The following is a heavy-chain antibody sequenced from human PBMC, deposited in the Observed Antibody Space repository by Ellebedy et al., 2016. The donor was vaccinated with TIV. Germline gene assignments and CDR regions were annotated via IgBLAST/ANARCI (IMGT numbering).Heavy chain of an antibody. V-gene: IGHV1-18*01. J-gene: IGHJ6*02. D-gene: IGHD2-2*02. Sequence: ASVKVSCKTSGYTFTSYGISWVRQAPGQGLEWMGWIIPHNGDTSYAQKLHDRVTMTTDTSTTTAYMELRSLRSDDTAVYYCATLTAYCSTTSCYSRDFYGMDAWGQGTTVTVSS. CDR2: IIPHNGDT. CDR3: ATLTAYCSTTSCYSRDFYGMDA. CDR1: GYTFTSYG.